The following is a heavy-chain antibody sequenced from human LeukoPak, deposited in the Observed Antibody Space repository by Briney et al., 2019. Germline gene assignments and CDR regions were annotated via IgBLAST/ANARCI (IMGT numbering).Heavy chain of an antibody. CDR1: GFTFDDYA. J-gene: IGHJ4*02. D-gene: IGHD3-10*01. V-gene: IGHV3-9*01. CDR2: ISWNSGSI. Sequence: PGRSLRLSCAASGFTFDDYAMHWVRRAPGKGLEWVSGISWNSGSIGYADSVKGRFTISRDNAKNSLYLQMNSLRAEDTAFYYCAKDMTPYYYGSGSPVSFWGQGTPVTVSS. CDR3: AKDMTPYYYGSGSPVSF.